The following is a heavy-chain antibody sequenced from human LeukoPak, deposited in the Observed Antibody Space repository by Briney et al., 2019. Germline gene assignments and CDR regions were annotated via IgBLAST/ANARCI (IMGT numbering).Heavy chain of an antibody. Sequence: GGSLRLSCAASGFTVSSNYMTWVRQAPGKGLEWVSLIYIGDSTFYADSVKGRFTISRDSSKNTLYLQLNSLRGEDTAVYYCARVTDGDYPDYWGQGTLVTVSS. CDR1: GFTVSSNY. CDR3: ARVTDGDYPDY. D-gene: IGHD4-17*01. J-gene: IGHJ4*02. CDR2: IYIGDST. V-gene: IGHV3-66*01.